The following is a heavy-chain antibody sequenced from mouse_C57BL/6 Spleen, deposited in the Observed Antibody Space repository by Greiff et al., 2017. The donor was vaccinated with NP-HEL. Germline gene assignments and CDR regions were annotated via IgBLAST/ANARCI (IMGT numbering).Heavy chain of an antibody. V-gene: IGHV3-6*01. CDR3: AREGDYGRGNFDY. CDR2: ISYDGSN. D-gene: IGHD1-1*01. Sequence: EVKLMESGPGLVKPSQSLSLTCSVTGYSITSGYYWNWIRQFPGNKLEWMGYISYDGSNNYNPSLKNRISITRDTSKNQFFLKLNSVTTEDTATYYCAREGDYGRGNFDYWGQGTTLTVSS. J-gene: IGHJ2*01. CDR1: GYSITSGYY.